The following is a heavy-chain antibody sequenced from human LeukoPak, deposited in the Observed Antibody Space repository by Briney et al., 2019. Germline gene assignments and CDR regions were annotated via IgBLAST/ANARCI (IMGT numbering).Heavy chain of an antibody. D-gene: IGHD3-10*01. V-gene: IGHV3-48*01. J-gene: IGHJ3*02. CDR2: ISSGSTTI. CDR3: AKDIGVTTKHPDAFEI. Sequence: PGGSLRLSCAASGFTFSSYSMNWVRQAPGKGLEWVSYISSGSTTIYSADSVKGRFTISRDNSKNTLYLQMNSLRAEDTAVYYCAKDIGVTTKHPDAFEIWGQVTMVTVSS. CDR1: GFTFSSYS.